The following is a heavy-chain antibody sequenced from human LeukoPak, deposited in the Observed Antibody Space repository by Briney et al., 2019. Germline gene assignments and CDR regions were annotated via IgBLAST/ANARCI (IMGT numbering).Heavy chain of an antibody. J-gene: IGHJ5*01. Sequence: PGGSLRLSCAASGFTFSSYAMHWVRQAPGKGLEWVAVISYDGSNKYYADSVKGRFTISRDNSKNTLYLQMNSLRAEDTAVYYCAKGDKTAIWRRTYNLFESWGQGTLVTVSS. CDR2: ISYDGSNK. V-gene: IGHV3-30*04. D-gene: IGHD3-9*01. CDR1: GFTFSSYA. CDR3: AKGDKTAIWRRTYNLFES.